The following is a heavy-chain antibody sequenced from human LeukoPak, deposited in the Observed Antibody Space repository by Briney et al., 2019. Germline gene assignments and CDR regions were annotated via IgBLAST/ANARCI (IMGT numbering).Heavy chain of an antibody. Sequence: SETLSLTCAVYGGSFSGYYWSWIRQPLGKGLEWIGEINHSGSTNYNPSLKSRVTISVDTSKNQFSLKLSSVTAADTAVYYCARGQTYYYDSSGYLYWGQGTLVTVSS. D-gene: IGHD3-22*01. J-gene: IGHJ4*02. CDR1: GGSFSGYY. CDR3: ARGQTYYYDSSGYLY. V-gene: IGHV4-34*01. CDR2: INHSGST.